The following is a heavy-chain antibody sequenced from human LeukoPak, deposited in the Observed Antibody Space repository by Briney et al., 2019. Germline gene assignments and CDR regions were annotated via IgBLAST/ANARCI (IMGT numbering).Heavy chain of an antibody. D-gene: IGHD3-16*01. CDR3: ARGGGDYYFDY. V-gene: IGHV3-20*01. J-gene: IGHJ4*02. CDR1: GFTFDDYG. CDR2: INWNGGST. Sequence: GGSLRLSCAASGFTFDDYGMSWVRQAPGKGLEWVPGINWNGGSTGYADSVKGRFTISRDNAKNSLYLQMNSLRAEDTALYHCARGGGDYYFDYWGQGTLVTVS.